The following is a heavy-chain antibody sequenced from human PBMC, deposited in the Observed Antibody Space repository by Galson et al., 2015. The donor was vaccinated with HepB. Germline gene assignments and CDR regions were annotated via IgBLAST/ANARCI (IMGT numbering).Heavy chain of an antibody. V-gene: IGHV3-64D*09. Sequence: SLSLSCAASGFTYTNHAIHWVRQAPGQGLQYVSAIRGNRHDTYFAVSVTGRFSVSRDNSRNWLFLNMSSLRPEDAAVYYCLRDWTYDFWSGYFGAFDLWGQGTLVTVSS. CDR3: LRDWTYDFWSGYFGAFDL. CDR2: IRGNRHDT. D-gene: IGHD3-3*01. J-gene: IGHJ3*01. CDR1: GFTYTNHA.